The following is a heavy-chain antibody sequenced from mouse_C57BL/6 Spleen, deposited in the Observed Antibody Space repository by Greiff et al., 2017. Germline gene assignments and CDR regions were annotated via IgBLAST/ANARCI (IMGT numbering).Heavy chain of an antibody. J-gene: IGHJ2*01. V-gene: IGHV1-80*01. CDR1: GYAFSSYW. CDR3: ARRGGNYDVDY. D-gene: IGHD2-1*01. CDR2: IYPGDGDT. Sequence: QVQLKESGAELVKPGASVKISCKASGYAFSSYWMNWVKQRPGKGLEWIGQIYPGDGDTNYNGKFKGKATLTADNSSSTAYMQLSSLTSKDSAVYFCARRGGNYDVDYWGQGTTLTVSS.